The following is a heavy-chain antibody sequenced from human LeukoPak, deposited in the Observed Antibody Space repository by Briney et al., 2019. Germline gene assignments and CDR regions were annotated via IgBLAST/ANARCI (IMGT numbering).Heavy chain of an antibody. CDR1: GGSFSGYY. Sequence: SETLSLTCAVYGGSFSGYYWSWSRQPAGKGLEWIGRIYTSGSTNYNPSLKSRVTMSVDMSKNQFSLKLSSVTAADTAVYYCARQGSYRDYMLVDYWGLGTRVTVSS. CDR3: ARQGSYRDYMLVDY. V-gene: IGHV4-59*10. CDR2: IYTSGST. J-gene: IGHJ4*02. D-gene: IGHD4-17*01.